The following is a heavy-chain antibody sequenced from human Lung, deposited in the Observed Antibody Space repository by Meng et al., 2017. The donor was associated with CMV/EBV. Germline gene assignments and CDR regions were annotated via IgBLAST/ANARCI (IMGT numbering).Heavy chain of an antibody. Sequence: ASVKVSCKASGYTFTTYGVTWVRQAPGQGLEWMGWISSYNGNTKYAQKVQGRVTLTTDTSTNTAYMELRSLRSDDTAVYYCAREYTSGWYGADYWGQGTLVTVSS. D-gene: IGHD6-19*01. CDR2: ISSYNGNT. CDR1: GYTFTTYG. J-gene: IGHJ4*02. V-gene: IGHV1-18*01. CDR3: AREYTSGWYGADY.